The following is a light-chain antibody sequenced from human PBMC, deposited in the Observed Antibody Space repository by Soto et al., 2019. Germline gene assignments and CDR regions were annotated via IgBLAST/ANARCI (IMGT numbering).Light chain of an antibody. V-gene: IGKV4-1*01. Sequence: DIVMTQSPDSLAVSLGERATINCKSSQSVLYSSNNKNYLAWYQQKPGQPPKLLFYWTSTRESGVPDRFSGSGSGTDFTLTISSLQAEDVAVYYFQQYYSTPWTFGQGAKVEIK. CDR2: WTS. CDR3: QQYYSTPWT. CDR1: QSVLYSSNNKNY. J-gene: IGKJ1*01.